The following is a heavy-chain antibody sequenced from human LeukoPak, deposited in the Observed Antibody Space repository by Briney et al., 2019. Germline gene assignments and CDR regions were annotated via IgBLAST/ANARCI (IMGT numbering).Heavy chain of an antibody. CDR1: GGSISSSSYY. Sequence: PSETLSLTCTVSGGSISSSSYYWGWIRQPPGKGLEWIGFSYYNGNTNYNPSLKSRVTMSLDTSKNQFSLKLSSVTAADTALYYCARDPDYDVLAAFDIWGQGTLVTVSS. CDR3: ARDPDYDVLAAFDI. J-gene: IGHJ3*02. V-gene: IGHV4-39*07. D-gene: IGHD3-9*01. CDR2: SYYNGNT.